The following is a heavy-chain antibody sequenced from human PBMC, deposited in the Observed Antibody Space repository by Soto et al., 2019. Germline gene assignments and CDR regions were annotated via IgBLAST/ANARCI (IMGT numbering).Heavy chain of an antibody. CDR2: IWYDGSNK. J-gene: IGHJ4*02. D-gene: IGHD3-3*01. Sequence: QVQLVESGGGVVQPGRSLRLSCAASGFTFSSYGMHWVRQAPGKGLEWVAVIWYDGSNKYYADSVKGRFTISRDNSKNTRYLQMNSLRAEDTAVYYCARDGITIFGVSYYFDYWGQGTLVTVSS. CDR3: ARDGITIFGVSYYFDY. CDR1: GFTFSSYG. V-gene: IGHV3-33*01.